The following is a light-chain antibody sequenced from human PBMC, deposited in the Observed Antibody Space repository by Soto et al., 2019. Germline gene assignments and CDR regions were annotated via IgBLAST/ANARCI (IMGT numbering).Light chain of an antibody. V-gene: IGLV2-14*01. CDR2: YVS. CDR3: SSYTTSSTLI. CDR1: SSDVGGYNS. J-gene: IGLJ2*01. Sequence: QSALTQPASVSGSPGQSITISCTGASSDVGGYNSVSWYQQHPGKAPKLMIYYVSNRPSGVSNRFTGSKSVNTASLTISGLQAEDEADYYCSSYTTSSTLIFGGGIKLTVL.